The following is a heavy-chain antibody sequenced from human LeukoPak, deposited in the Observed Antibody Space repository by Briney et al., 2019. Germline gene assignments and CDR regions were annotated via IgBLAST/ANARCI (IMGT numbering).Heavy chain of an antibody. V-gene: IGHV4-30-2*01. J-gene: IGHJ4*02. D-gene: IGHD2-2*01. Sequence: PSQTLSLTCTVSGGSISSGGYYWSWIRQPPGKGLEWIGYIYHSGSTYYNPSLKSRVTISVDRSKNQFSLKLSSVTAADTAVYYCARNIPSAMLNFDYWGQGTMVTVSS. CDR1: GGSISSGGYY. CDR3: ARNIPSAMLNFDY. CDR2: IYHSGST.